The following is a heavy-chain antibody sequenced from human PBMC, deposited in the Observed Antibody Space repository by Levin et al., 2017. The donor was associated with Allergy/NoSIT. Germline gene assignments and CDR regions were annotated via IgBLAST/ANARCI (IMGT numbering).Heavy chain of an antibody. Sequence: GGSLRLSCAASGFTFSSYGMHWVRQAPGKGLEWVAIISYDGSNKYYADSVKGRFTISRDNSKNTLYLQMNSLRAEDTAVYYCAKEGCGGDCYSSDGFDIWGQGTMVTVSS. CDR3: AKEGCGGDCYSSDGFDI. J-gene: IGHJ3*02. CDR1: GFTFSSYG. V-gene: IGHV3-30*18. D-gene: IGHD2-21*02. CDR2: ISYDGSNK.